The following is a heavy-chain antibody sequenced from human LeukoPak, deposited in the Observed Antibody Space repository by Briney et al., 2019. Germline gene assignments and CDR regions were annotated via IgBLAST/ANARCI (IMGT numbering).Heavy chain of an antibody. D-gene: IGHD3-10*01. CDR3: ARRSGYGSGSYFFDY. J-gene: IGHJ4*02. Sequence: SETQSLTCTVSGGSISSYYWSWIRQPPGKGLEWIGYIYYSGSTNYNPSLKSRVTISVDTSKNQFSLKLSSVTAADTAVYYCARRSGYGSGSYFFDYWGQGTLVTVSS. CDR2: IYYSGST. CDR1: GGSISSYY. V-gene: IGHV4-59*08.